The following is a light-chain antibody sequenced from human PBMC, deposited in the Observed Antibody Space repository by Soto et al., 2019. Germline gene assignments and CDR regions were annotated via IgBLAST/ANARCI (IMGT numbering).Light chain of an antibody. CDR2: EVS. Sequence: QSVLTQPSSLSGSPGQSITISCTGTSSDIGHYDYVSWYQQHPGKAPKFMIYEVSRRPSGVSNRFSGSKSGNTASLTVSGLQAEDEADYYCSSYTTSNTYVFGTGTKVTVL. CDR3: SSYTTSNTYV. V-gene: IGLV2-14*01. CDR1: SSDIGHYDY. J-gene: IGLJ1*01.